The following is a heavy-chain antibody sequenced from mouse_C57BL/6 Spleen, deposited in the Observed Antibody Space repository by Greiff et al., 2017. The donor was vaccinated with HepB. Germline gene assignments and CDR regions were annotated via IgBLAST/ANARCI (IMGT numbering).Heavy chain of an antibody. CDR2: INPGSGGT. Sequence: QVQLKQSGAELVRPGTSVKVSCKASGYAFTNYLIEWVKQRPGQGLEWIGVINPGSGGTNYNEKFKGKATLTADKSSSTAYMQLSSLTSEDSAVYFCAREDDYAWFAYWGQGTLVTVSA. D-gene: IGHD2-4*01. CDR1: GYAFTNYL. J-gene: IGHJ3*01. CDR3: AREDDYAWFAY. V-gene: IGHV1-54*01.